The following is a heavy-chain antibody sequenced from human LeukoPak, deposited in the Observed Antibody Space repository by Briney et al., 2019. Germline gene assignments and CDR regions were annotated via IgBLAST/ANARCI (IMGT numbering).Heavy chain of an antibody. D-gene: IGHD3-10*01. V-gene: IGHV4-59*01. CDR2: IYYSGST. CDR1: GGSISSYY. Sequence: PSETLSLTCIVSGGSISSYYWSWIRQPPGKGLEWIGYIYYSGSTNYNPSLKSRVTISVDTSKNQFSLKLSSVTAADTAVYYCARGDLWFGELSRFDPWGQGTLVTVSS. CDR3: ARGDLWFGELSRFDP. J-gene: IGHJ5*02.